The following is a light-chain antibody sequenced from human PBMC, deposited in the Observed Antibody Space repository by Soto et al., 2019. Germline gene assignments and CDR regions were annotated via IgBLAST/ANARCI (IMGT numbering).Light chain of an antibody. V-gene: IGKV1-5*03. CDR1: RSVSSW. CDR3: QQYNSYASST. CDR2: KAS. Sequence: DIQMTQSPSTLSASVGDRVTITCRASRSVSSWLAWYQQKPGKAPKLLIHKASSLESGVPSRFVGSGSGTEFTLTISSLQPDDSATYYCQQYNSYASSTFGQGTKLEIK. J-gene: IGKJ2*01.